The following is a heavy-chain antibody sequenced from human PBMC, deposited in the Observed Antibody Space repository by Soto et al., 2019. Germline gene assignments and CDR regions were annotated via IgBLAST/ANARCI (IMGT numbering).Heavy chain of an antibody. CDR1: GFIFSSYE. D-gene: IGHD5-12*01. V-gene: IGHV3-48*03. CDR2: ISRRGTTI. J-gene: IGHJ4*02. Sequence: PGGSLRLSCAASGFIFSSYEMNWARQAPGKGLEWVSYISRRGTTIYYADSVRGRFTISRDNAKNSLYLQMNSLRDEDTAVYFCARLVDSGSAYYFDCWGQGALGTVS. CDR3: ARLVDSGSAYYFDC.